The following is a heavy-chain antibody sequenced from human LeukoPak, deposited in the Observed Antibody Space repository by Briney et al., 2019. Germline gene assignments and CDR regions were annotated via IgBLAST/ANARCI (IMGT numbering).Heavy chain of an antibody. CDR3: ARDLAYCGGDCYAPPVVAFDI. CDR2: ISGRGGST. D-gene: IGHD2-21*02. CDR1: GFTFSSYA. V-gene: IGHV3-23*01. J-gene: IGHJ3*02. Sequence: GGSLRLSCAASGFTFSSYAMTWVRQAPGKGLEWVSVISGRGGSTYYADSVKGRFTISRDNSKNTLYLQMNSLRAEDTAVYYCARDLAYCGGDCYAPPVVAFDIWGQGTMVTVSS.